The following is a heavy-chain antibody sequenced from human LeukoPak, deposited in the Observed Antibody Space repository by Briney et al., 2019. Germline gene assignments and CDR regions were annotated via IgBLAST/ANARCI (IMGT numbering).Heavy chain of an antibody. J-gene: IGHJ4*02. D-gene: IGHD5-18*01. V-gene: IGHV3-13*01. CDR3: VREARGYHYTYFDY. CDR2: VSSGHHA. CDR1: GLTLGGHD. Sequence: GGSLRLSCTASGLTLGGHDMHWVRQTTGEGLEWVAAVSSGHHAFYAGSVKGRFTVSREDAKNSLYLQMNSLRAGDTAVYYCVREARGYHYTYFDYWGQGSLVTVSS.